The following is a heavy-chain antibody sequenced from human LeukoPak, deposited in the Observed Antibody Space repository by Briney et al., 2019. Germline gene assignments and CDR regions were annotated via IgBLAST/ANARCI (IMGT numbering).Heavy chain of an antibody. CDR2: IIPILGIA. V-gene: IGHV1-69*10. Sequence: SVKVSCKASGYTFTGYYMHWVRQAPGQGLEWMGWIIPILGIANYAQKFQGRVTITADKSTSTAYMELSSLRSEDTAVYYCAREYCSGGSCYSGWFDPWGQGTLVTVSS. CDR1: GYTFTGYY. J-gene: IGHJ5*02. D-gene: IGHD2-15*01. CDR3: AREYCSGGSCYSGWFDP.